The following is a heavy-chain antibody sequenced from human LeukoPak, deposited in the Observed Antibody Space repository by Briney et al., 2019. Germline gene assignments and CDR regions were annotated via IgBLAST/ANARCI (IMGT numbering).Heavy chain of an antibody. CDR3: ATHYYGSGSYYIFYYYYMDV. CDR1: GFTLSSYG. Sequence: GGSLRLSCAASGFTLSSYGMHWVRQAPGKGLEWVAFIRYDGSNKYYAASVKGRFTISRDNSKNTLYLQMNSLRAEDTAVYYCATHYYGSGSYYIFYYYYMDVWGKGTTVTISS. J-gene: IGHJ6*03. D-gene: IGHD3-10*01. CDR2: IRYDGSNK. V-gene: IGHV3-30*02.